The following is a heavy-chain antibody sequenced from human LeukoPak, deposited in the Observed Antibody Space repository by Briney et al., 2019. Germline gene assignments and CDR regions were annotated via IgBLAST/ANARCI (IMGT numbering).Heavy chain of an antibody. Sequence: GGSLRLSCAASGFTFSSYAMSWVRQAPGKGLEWVSGISGSGGSIYYADSVKGRFTISRDNAKNSLYLQMKSLRDEDTAVYYCARYGSGTSYITNYFDYWGQGTLVTVSS. CDR1: GFTFSSYA. V-gene: IGHV3-23*01. J-gene: IGHJ4*02. CDR2: ISGSGGSI. CDR3: ARYGSGTSYITNYFDY. D-gene: IGHD3-10*01.